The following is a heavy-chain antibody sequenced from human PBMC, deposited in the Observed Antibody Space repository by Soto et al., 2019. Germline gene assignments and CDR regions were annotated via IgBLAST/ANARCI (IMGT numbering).Heavy chain of an antibody. CDR1: GFTFSSYA. V-gene: IGHV3-23*01. CDR2: ISGSGGST. CDR3: AKDIFGVVITSPRFDP. J-gene: IGHJ5*02. D-gene: IGHD3-3*01. Sequence: GGSLRLSCAASGFTFSSYAMSWVRQAPGKGLEWVSAISGSGGSTNYAGSVKGRFTISRDNSKNTLYLQMNSLRAEDTAVYYCAKDIFGVVITSPRFDPWGQGTLVTVSS.